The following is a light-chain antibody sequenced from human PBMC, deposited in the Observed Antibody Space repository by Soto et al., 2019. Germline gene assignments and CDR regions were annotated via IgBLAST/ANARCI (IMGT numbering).Light chain of an antibody. Sequence: EIVLTQSPATLSVSPGDRATLSCRASESVSSNVAWYQQKPDQTPRLLIYGASTRATGVPPRFSGSRSGTEFTLTINSLQSEDFAVYYCQQYNNWPRTFGQGTKVDIK. V-gene: IGKV3-15*01. CDR2: GAS. CDR1: ESVSSN. J-gene: IGKJ1*01. CDR3: QQYNNWPRT.